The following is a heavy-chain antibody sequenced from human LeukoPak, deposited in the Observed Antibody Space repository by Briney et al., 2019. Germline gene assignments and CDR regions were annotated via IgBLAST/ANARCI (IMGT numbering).Heavy chain of an antibody. Sequence: GGSLRLSCAASGFTFSSYEMNWVRQAPGKGLEWVSVTYSGGSTYYADSVKGRFTISRDNSKNTLYLQMNSLRAEDTAVYYCARGIEVGSGYMDVWGKGTTVTISS. CDR3: ARGIEVGSGYMDV. CDR1: GFTFSSYE. J-gene: IGHJ6*03. V-gene: IGHV3-66*01. D-gene: IGHD3-22*01. CDR2: TYSGGST.